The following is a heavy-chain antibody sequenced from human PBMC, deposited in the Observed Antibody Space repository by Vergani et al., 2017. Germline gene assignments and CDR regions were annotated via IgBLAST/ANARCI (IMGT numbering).Heavy chain of an antibody. CDR3: AKDCNSIGCSDKNGMDV. D-gene: IGHD2/OR15-2a*01. CDR1: GFTFSDFS. CDR2: IGSSGPYI. V-gene: IGHV3-21*06. J-gene: IGHJ6*02. Sequence: VQLVESGGGLVKPGGSLRLSCAASGFTFSDFSMSWVRQAPGKGLEWVAFIGSSGPYINYADSVKGRFIISRDNTNNSLFLQLRSLRAEDAAVYYGAKDCNSIGCSDKNGMDVWGQGATVTVSS.